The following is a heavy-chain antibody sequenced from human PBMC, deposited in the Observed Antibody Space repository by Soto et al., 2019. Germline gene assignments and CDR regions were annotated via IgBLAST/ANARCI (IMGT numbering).Heavy chain of an antibody. J-gene: IGHJ6*02. Sequence: EVQLVESGGGLVQPGGSLRLSCTVSGFTFGDFWMTWVRQAPGKGLEWVANMNQNGSEKYYVGSVRGRFAISRDNAKNSLFLQMNSLSAEDTALYYCASQRISYAMDVWGQGTTVTVSS. CDR1: GFTFGDFW. D-gene: IGHD1-1*01. V-gene: IGHV3-7*05. CDR3: ASQRISYAMDV. CDR2: MNQNGSEK.